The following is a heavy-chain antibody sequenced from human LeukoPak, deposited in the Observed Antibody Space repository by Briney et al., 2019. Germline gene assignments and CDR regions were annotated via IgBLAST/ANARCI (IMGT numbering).Heavy chain of an antibody. V-gene: IGHV4-39*07. CDR3: ARRAYDQGDY. J-gene: IGHJ4*02. D-gene: IGHD3-16*01. CDR1: GGSISSSSYY. CDR2: IYYSGST. Sequence: PSETLSLTCTVSGGSISSSSYYWGWIRQPPGKGLECIGSIYYSGSTYYNPSLKSRVTISVDTSKNQFSLKLSSVTAADTAVYYCARRAYDQGDYWGQGTLVTVSS.